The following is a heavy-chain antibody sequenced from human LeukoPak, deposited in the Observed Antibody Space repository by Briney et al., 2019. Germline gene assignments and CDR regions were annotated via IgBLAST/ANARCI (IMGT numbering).Heavy chain of an antibody. D-gene: IGHD3-22*01. CDR3: AKDPEYYDSSGYYSENDY. CDR2: ISGSGGST. CDR1: GFTFSSYA. Sequence: GGSLRPSCAASGFTFSSYAMSWVRQAPGKGLEWVSAISGSGGSTYYADSVKGRFTISRDNSKNTLYLQMNSLRAEDTAVYYCAKDPEYYDSSGYYSENDYWGQGTLVTVSS. V-gene: IGHV3-23*01. J-gene: IGHJ4*02.